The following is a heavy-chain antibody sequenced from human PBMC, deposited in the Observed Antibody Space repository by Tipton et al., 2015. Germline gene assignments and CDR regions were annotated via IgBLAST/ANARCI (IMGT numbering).Heavy chain of an antibody. Sequence: LRLSCAASGFTFEDNAMHWVRQAPGKGLEWVSGISWNSVTIVYADSVKGRFNISRDNAKNSLYLQMNSLRAEDTASYYCVRDIRVTLTSYFDYWGQGTLVTVSS. V-gene: IGHV3-9*01. D-gene: IGHD2-21*01. CDR1: GFTFEDNA. CDR2: ISWNSVTI. CDR3: VRDIRVTLTSYFDY. J-gene: IGHJ4*02.